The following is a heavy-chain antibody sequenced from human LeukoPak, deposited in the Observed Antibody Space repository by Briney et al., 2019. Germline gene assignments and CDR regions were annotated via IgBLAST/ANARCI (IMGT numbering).Heavy chain of an antibody. CDR1: GYTFTDYY. V-gene: IGHV1-8*03. CDR2: MNPNSGNT. D-gene: IGHD4-17*01. J-gene: IGHJ6*03. Sequence: ASVKVSCKASGYTFTDYYIHWVRQATGQGLEWMGWMNPNSGNTGYAQKFQGRVTITRNTSISTAYMELSSLRSEDTAVYYCARGPYGYYYYYYYMDVWGKGTTVTVSS. CDR3: ARGPYGYYYYYYYMDV.